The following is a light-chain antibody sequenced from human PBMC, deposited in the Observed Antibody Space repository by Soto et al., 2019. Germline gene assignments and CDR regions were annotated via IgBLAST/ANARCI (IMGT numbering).Light chain of an antibody. Sequence: DIVMTQSPDSLAVSLGGRATITCKSSQTVLYSSNNKNYLAWYQQKPGQPPKLLIYWASIRESGVPDRFSGSGSGTDFTLTISSLQAEDVAVYYCQQYYSTSITVGQGKRLEIK. J-gene: IGKJ5*01. CDR3: QQYYSTSIT. CDR2: WAS. V-gene: IGKV4-1*01. CDR1: QTVLYSSNNKNY.